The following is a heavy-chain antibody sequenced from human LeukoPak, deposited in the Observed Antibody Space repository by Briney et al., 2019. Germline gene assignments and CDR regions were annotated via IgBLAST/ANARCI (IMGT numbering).Heavy chain of an antibody. CDR3: ASIGNYYGSGGDY. J-gene: IGHJ4*02. V-gene: IGHV4-39*07. CDR1: GGSISSSSYY. Sequence: SETLSLTCTVSGGSISSSSYYWGWIRQPPGKGLEWIGSIYFTGTTLYNPSLKSRVTISVDTSKNQFSLKLSSVTAADTAVYYCASIGNYYGSGGDYWGQGTLVTVSS. D-gene: IGHD3-10*01. CDR2: IYFTGTT.